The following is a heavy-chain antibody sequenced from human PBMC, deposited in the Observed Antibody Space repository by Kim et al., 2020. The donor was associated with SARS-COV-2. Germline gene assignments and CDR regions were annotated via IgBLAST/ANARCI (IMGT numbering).Heavy chain of an antibody. J-gene: IGHJ4*02. D-gene: IGHD3-9*01. CDR3: AKGNYDILTGYSDY. CDR2: ISWNSGSI. CDR1: GFTFDDYA. Sequence: GGSLRLSCAASGFTFDDYAMHWVRQAPGKGLEWVSGISWNSGSIGYADSVKGRFTISRDNAKNSLYLQMNSLRAEDTALYYCAKGNYDILTGYSDYWGQGTLVTVSS. V-gene: IGHV3-9*01.